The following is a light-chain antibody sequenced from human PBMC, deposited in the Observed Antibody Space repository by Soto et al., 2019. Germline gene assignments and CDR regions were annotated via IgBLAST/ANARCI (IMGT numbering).Light chain of an antibody. Sequence: DIQMTQSPSTLSPSVGGRVTITCRASQTISSWLAGYQQKPGKAPKLLSYKASSLESGVPSRFSGSGSGTEFTLTISSLQPDDFATYYCQQYNSYSPWTFGQGTKVEIK. V-gene: IGKV1-5*03. CDR2: KAS. CDR1: QTISSW. CDR3: QQYNSYSPWT. J-gene: IGKJ1*01.